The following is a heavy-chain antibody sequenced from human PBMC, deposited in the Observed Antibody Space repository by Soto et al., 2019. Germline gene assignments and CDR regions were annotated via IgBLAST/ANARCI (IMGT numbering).Heavy chain of an antibody. CDR2: IYYSGST. V-gene: IGHV4-59*01. J-gene: IGHJ4*02. CDR1: GVSISSYY. Sequence: SETLSLTCTVSGVSISSYYWSWIRQPPGKGLEWIGYIYYSGSTNYNPSLKSRVTISVDTSKNQFSLKLSSVTAADTAVYYCARQLYYGSGDFDYWGQGTRVTVS. CDR3: ARQLYYGSGDFDY. D-gene: IGHD3-10*01.